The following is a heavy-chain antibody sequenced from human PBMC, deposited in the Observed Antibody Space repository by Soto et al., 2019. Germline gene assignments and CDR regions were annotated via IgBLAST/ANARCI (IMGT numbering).Heavy chain of an antibody. D-gene: IGHD3-10*01. Sequence: KSGGSLRLSCAASGFTFSSYSMNWVRQAPGQGLEWVSSISSSSSYIYYADSVKGRFTISRDNAKNSLYLQMNRLRAEDTAVYYCARDLPSYRSSVWGQGTTVTVSS. CDR3: ARDLPSYRSSV. CDR2: ISSSSSYI. J-gene: IGHJ6*02. V-gene: IGHV3-21*01. CDR1: GFTFSSYS.